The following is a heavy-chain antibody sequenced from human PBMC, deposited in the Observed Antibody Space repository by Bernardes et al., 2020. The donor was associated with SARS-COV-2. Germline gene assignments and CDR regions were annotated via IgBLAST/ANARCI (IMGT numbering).Heavy chain of an antibody. CDR2: TYPGGNT. CDR1: GVTVSTNY. J-gene: IGHJ1*01. D-gene: IGHD6-25*01. V-gene: IGHV3-66*01. Sequence: GSLRLSCASSGVTVSTNYISWARQAPAKGPEWVYVTYPGGNTYSADSLKGRFSISRDNPKNTMFLQMNRLTTEATAVYYCVRDYPDRADWGQGTLGSASS. CDR3: VRDYPDRAD.